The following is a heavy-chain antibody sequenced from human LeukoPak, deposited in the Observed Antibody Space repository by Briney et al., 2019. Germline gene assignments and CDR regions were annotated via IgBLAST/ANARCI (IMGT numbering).Heavy chain of an antibody. CDR2: IYYSGST. J-gene: IGHJ5*02. Sequence: SETLSLTCTVSDGSISNYYWNWIRQPPGKGLEWIGYIYYSGSTNYNPSLKSRVTISVDTSKNQFSLKLSSVTAADTAVYYCARQLTTVTLGWFDPWGQGTLVTASS. CDR1: DGSISNYY. CDR3: ARQLTTVTLGWFDP. V-gene: IGHV4-59*08. D-gene: IGHD4-17*01.